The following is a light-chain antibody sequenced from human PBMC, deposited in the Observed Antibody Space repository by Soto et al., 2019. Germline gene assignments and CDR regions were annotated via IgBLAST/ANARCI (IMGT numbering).Light chain of an antibody. J-gene: IGKJ3*01. V-gene: IGKV3-20*01. CDR2: GAS. CDR1: QSVGSSY. Sequence: EIELTQSPATLSWSPGERATLSCRACQSVGSSYLAWYQQKPGLAPRLLIYGASSRATGIPDRFSGSGSGTDFTLTISRLEPEDFAAYYCQQYGSSPLTFGPGTKVDIK. CDR3: QQYGSSPLT.